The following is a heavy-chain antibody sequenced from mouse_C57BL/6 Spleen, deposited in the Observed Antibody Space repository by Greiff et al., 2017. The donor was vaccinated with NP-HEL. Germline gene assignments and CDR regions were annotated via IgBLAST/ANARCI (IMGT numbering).Heavy chain of an antibody. J-gene: IGHJ3*01. CDR1: GYTFTSYW. CDR3: ARVTMVTTGGFAY. Sequence: VKLQQPGTELVKPGASVKLSCKASGYTFTSYWMHWVKQRPGQGLEWIGNINPSNGGTNYNEKFKSKATLTVDKSSSTAYMQLSSLTSEDSAVYYCARVTMVTTGGFAYWGQGTLVTVSA. V-gene: IGHV1-53*01. D-gene: IGHD2-2*01. CDR2: INPSNGGT.